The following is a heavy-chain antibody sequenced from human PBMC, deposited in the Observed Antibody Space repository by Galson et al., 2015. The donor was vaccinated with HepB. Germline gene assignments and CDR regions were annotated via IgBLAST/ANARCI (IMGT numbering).Heavy chain of an antibody. D-gene: IGHD3-10*01. CDR3: AKEEGLSGSGRPLPEHYYYGMDV. V-gene: IGHV3-43*01. CDR2: ISWNGRVT. J-gene: IGHJ6*02. Sequence: LRLSCATSGFTFDDYSMHWVRQAPGKGLEWVSVISWNGRVTKYADSVKGRFTISRDNSKKSLYLQMNSLTTEDTALYYCAKEEGLSGSGRPLPEHYYYGMDVWGQGTTVTVSS. CDR1: GFTFDDYS.